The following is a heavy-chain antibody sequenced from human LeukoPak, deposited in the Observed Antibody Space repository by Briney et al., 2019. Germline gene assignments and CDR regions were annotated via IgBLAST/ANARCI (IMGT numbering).Heavy chain of an antibody. Sequence: NPSETLSLTCTASGGSISSYYWSWIRQPPGMGLEWIGYIYYSGGTNYNPPLKSRVTISVDTSKNQFSLKLSSVTAADTAVYYCARYSDNWFDPWGQGTLVTVSS. CDR2: IYYSGGT. D-gene: IGHD6-13*01. V-gene: IGHV4-59*01. CDR1: GGSISSYY. CDR3: ARYSDNWFDP. J-gene: IGHJ5*02.